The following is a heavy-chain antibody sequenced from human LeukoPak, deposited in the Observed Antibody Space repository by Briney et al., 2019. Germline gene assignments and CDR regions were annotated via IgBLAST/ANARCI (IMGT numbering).Heavy chain of an antibody. CDR3: ATRGHHLLRTPGDY. CDR1: GASITISDYY. J-gene: IGHJ4*02. D-gene: IGHD4-17*01. Sequence: SETLSLTCTVSGASITISDYYWGWIRLPPGKGLEWIGTISHTGTTYYNPSLQSRVIISVDKSKNQFSLKLSSVTAADTAVYYCATRGHHLLRTPGDYWGQGTLVTVSS. V-gene: IGHV4-39*01. CDR2: ISHTGTT.